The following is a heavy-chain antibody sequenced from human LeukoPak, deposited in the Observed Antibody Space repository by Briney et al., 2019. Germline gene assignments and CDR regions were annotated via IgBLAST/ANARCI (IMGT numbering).Heavy chain of an antibody. CDR1: GGSFNSYY. D-gene: IGHD1-14*01. CDR3: ARDGIEGVSHNWFDP. V-gene: IGHV4-34*01. CDR2: INHGGIT. Sequence: SETLSLTCGVYGGSFNSYYWSWIRQPPGKGLEWIGDINHGGITSYNPSLKSRVTISVETSKKEFSLKLSSVTAADTAVYYCARDGIEGVSHNWFDPWGQGTLVTVSS. J-gene: IGHJ5*02.